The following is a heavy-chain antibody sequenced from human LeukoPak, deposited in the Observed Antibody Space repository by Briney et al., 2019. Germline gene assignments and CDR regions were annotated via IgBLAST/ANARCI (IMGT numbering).Heavy chain of an antibody. D-gene: IGHD1-26*01. V-gene: IGHV7-4-1*02. J-gene: IGHJ6*03. Sequence: ASVKVSCKASGYTFTSYAMNWVRQAPGQGLEWMGWINTNTGNPTYAQGFTGRFVFSLDTSVSTAYLQISSLKAEDTAVYYCARVGGSYYVDPHYMDVWGKGTTVTVSS. CDR2: INTNTGNP. CDR3: ARVGGSYYVDPHYMDV. CDR1: GYTFTSYA.